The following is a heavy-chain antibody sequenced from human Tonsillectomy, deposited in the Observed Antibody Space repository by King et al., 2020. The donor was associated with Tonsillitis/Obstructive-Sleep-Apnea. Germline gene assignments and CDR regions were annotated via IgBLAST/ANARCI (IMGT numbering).Heavy chain of an antibody. Sequence: VQLVESGGGLVKPGGSLRLSCAASGFTFSNAWMTWVRQAPGKGLEWVGRIKSKSEGETTDYAAPVKGRFTISREDSKNTLYLQMNSLKTEDTAVYYCNDLGASGSSYPWGQGTLVTVSS. CDR2: IKSKSEGETT. CDR1: GFTFSNAW. D-gene: IGHD3-10*01. CDR3: NDLGASGSSYP. V-gene: IGHV3-15*01. J-gene: IGHJ5*02.